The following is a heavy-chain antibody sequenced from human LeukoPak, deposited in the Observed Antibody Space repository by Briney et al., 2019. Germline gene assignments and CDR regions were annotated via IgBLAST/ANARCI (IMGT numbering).Heavy chain of an antibody. D-gene: IGHD2-8*01. V-gene: IGHV1-2*02. CDR3: ARAASRYYYFDY. CDR1: GYTFTDYF. CDR2: INPKSGGT. J-gene: IGHJ4*02. Sequence: ASVKVSCKASGYTFTDYFMNCVRQAPGQGLEWMGWINPKSGGTVYAQKFQGRVTMTRDTSISTAYMELSRLRSDDTAVYYCARAASRYYYFDYWGQGTLVTVSS.